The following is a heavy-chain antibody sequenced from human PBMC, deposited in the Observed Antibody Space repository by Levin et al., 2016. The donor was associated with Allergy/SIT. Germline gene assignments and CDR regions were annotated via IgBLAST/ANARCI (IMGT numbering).Heavy chain of an antibody. D-gene: IGHD4-17*01. J-gene: IGHJ3*02. CDR1: GYNFNTYW. CDR3: ARRDKSIGAEVTTSDSFDI. V-gene: IGHV5-51*01. Sequence: GGSLRLSCKGSGYNFNTYWIGWVRQRPGKGLEWMGIIYPDDSDSRYSPSFQGQVTISADQSISTSFLQWSSLRASDTGMYYCARRDKSIGAEVTTSDSFDIWGQGTMVTVSS. CDR2: IYPDDSDS.